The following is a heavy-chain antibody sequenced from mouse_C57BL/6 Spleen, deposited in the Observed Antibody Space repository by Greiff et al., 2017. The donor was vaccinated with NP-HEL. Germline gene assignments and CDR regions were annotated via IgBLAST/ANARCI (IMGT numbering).Heavy chain of an antibody. CDR3: ARGYYGRGYFDV. V-gene: IGHV5-16*01. D-gene: IGHD1-2*01. CDR2: ITYDGSSA. CDR1: GFTFSDYY. Sequence: EVQVVESEGGLVQPGSSMKLSCTASGFTFSDYYMAWVRQVPEKGLEWVANITYDGSSAYYLDSLKSRFIISRDNAKNILYLQMSSLKSEDTATYYCARGYYGRGYFDVWGTGTTVTVS. J-gene: IGHJ1*03.